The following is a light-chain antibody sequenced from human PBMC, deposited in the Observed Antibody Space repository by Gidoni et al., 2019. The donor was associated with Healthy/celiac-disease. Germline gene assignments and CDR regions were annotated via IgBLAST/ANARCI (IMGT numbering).Light chain of an antibody. V-gene: IGKV1-27*01. CDR3: QKYTSAPYT. J-gene: IGKJ2*01. CDR1: QGISNY. Sequence: DIQMTQSPSSLSASVGDRVTITCRASQGISNYLAWYQQQPGKVPKLLIYAASTLQSGFPSRFSGSGSGTAFTLTISSLQPEAVATYYCQKYTSAPYTFGQGTKLEIK. CDR2: AAS.